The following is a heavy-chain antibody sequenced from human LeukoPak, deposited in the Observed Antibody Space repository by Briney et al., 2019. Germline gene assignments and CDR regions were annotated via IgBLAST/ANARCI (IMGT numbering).Heavy chain of an antibody. D-gene: IGHD2-15*01. J-gene: IGHJ4*02. V-gene: IGHV3-74*03. CDR2: INGDGSDT. CDR3: ARGGGGYFDL. CDR1: GFTFSSYW. Sequence: GGSLRLSCAASGFTFSSYWMHWVRQVPGKGLVWVSHINGDGSDTKYADSEKGRFTISRDNAKNTLYLQLNSLRAEDTAVYYCARGGGGYFDLWGQGTLVTASS.